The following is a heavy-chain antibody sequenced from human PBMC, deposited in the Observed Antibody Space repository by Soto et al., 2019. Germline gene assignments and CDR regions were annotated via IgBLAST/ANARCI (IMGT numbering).Heavy chain of an antibody. CDR1: GFTFSSYS. D-gene: IGHD3-22*01. CDR2: ISSSSSYI. V-gene: IGHV3-21*01. Sequence: PGGSLRLSCAASGFTFSSYSMNWVRQTPGKGLEWVSSISSSSSYIYYADSVKGRFTISRDNAKNSLYLQMNSLRAEDTAVYYCARAFPLYYYDSSGYYPFDYWGQGTLVTVSS. CDR3: ARAFPLYYYDSSGYYPFDY. J-gene: IGHJ4*02.